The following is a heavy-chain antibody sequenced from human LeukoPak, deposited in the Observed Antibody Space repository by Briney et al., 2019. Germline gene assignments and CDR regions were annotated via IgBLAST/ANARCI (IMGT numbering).Heavy chain of an antibody. V-gene: IGHV4-38-2*01. CDR1: GYSISSGYY. D-gene: IGHD1-1*01. CDR3: ASIWYTGGY. J-gene: IGHJ4*02. Sequence: SETLSLTCAVSGYSISSGYYWGWIWQPPGKGLEWIGEINHSGSTNYNPSLKSRVTISVDTSKNQFSLKLSSVTAADTAVYYCASIWYTGGYWGQGTLVTVSS. CDR2: INHSGST.